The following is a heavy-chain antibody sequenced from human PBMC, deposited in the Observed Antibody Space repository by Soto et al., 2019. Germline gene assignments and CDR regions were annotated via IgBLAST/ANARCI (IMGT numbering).Heavy chain of an antibody. CDR3: TRRASSSFYHFDF. Sequence: EFLKISCQASGYSFTAYWITWVRQIPGKGLEWMATIDPGDSYVDYSPSFRGHVTFSVNRSITTVFLHWNSLKASDSAMYFCTRRASSSFYHFDFWGQGTLVTVSS. D-gene: IGHD2-2*01. CDR2: IDPGDSYV. J-gene: IGHJ4*02. V-gene: IGHV5-10-1*01. CDR1: GYSFTAYW.